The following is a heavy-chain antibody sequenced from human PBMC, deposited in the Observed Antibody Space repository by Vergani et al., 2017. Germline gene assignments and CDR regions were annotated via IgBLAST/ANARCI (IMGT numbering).Heavy chain of an antibody. Sequence: QVQLVQSGAEVKKPGASVKVSCKVSGYTLTELSMHWVRQAPGKGLEWMGGFDPEDGETIYAQKFQGRVTMTEDTSTDTAYMELSSLRSEDTAVYYCATVPPLYGSSWYRRGQNAFDIWGQGTMVTVSS. CDR3: ATVPPLYGSSWYRRGQNAFDI. CDR1: GYTLTELS. D-gene: IGHD6-13*01. V-gene: IGHV1-24*01. J-gene: IGHJ3*02. CDR2: FDPEDGET.